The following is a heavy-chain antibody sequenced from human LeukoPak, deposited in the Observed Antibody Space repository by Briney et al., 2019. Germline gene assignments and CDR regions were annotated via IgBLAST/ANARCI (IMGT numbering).Heavy chain of an antibody. J-gene: IGHJ5*02. V-gene: IGHV3-30*03. CDR1: GFAFSSYG. CDR3: ARVGYCSSTSCYWFDP. CDR2: ISYDGSNK. D-gene: IGHD2-2*03. Sequence: GGSLRLSCAASGFAFSSYGMHWVRQAPGKGLEWVAVISYDGSNKYYADSVKGRFTISRDNSKNTLYLQMNSLRAEDTAVYYCARVGYCSSTSCYWFDPWGQGTLVTVSS.